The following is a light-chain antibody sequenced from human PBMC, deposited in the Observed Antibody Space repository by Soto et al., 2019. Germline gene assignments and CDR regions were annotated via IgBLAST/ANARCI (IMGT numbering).Light chain of an antibody. V-gene: IGLV2-14*03. J-gene: IGLJ2*01. CDR3: SSYTTSASIV. Sequence: QSALTQPASVAGSPGQSLAITCTGTSNDIGTYRYVPWYQQHPGKAPRLLLFDVNRRPSGVSDRFSGDKSGSTASLTISGLQAEDEAYYYCSSYTTSASIVFGGGTKLTVL. CDR1: SNDIGTYRY. CDR2: DVN.